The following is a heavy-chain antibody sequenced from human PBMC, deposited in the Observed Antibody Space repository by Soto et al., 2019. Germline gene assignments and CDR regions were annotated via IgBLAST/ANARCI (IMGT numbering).Heavy chain of an antibody. Sequence: EVQLVESGGGLVQPGGSLRLSCAASGFTFSSYWMHWVRQVPGKGLVWVSRASPDGTSTSYADSVKGRFTISRDNAKNTLFMQMNSLRAEDTAVYYCTRHGSGDYFLFDPWGQGTLVTVSS. D-gene: IGHD4-17*01. J-gene: IGHJ5*02. CDR2: ASPDGTST. CDR1: GFTFSSYW. V-gene: IGHV3-74*01. CDR3: TRHGSGDYFLFDP.